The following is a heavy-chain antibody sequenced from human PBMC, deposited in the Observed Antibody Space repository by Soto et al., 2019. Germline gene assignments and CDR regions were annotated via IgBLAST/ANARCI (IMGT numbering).Heavy chain of an antibody. V-gene: IGHV1-69*01. J-gene: IGHJ4*02. CDR1: RGTFNRYA. CDR3: ARQNRDTPMVPFDV. D-gene: IGHD5-18*01. Sequence: QVQLVQSGAEVKKPGSSVKVSCLASRGTFNRYAINWVRQAPGHGLEWLGALVPQFGTPNYAQKFQDRVTIGADESTNTTSMVLRGLTSDDTAVYYCARQNRDTPMVPFDVWGQGTLVTVSS. CDR2: LVPQFGTP.